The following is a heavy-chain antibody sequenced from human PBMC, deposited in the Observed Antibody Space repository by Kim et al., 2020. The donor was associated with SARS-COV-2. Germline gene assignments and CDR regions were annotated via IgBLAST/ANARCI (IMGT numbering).Heavy chain of an antibody. D-gene: IGHD3-22*01. CDR1: GGTFSSYT. Sequence: SVKVSCKASGGTFSSYTISWVRQAPGQGLEWMGRIIPILGIANYAQKFQGRVTITADKSTSTAYMELSSLRSEDTAVYYCAREKGYYDSSGYYYYYGMAGWGQGTTVTVSS. CDR3: AREKGYYDSSGYYYYYGMAG. CDR2: IIPILGIA. J-gene: IGHJ6*02. V-gene: IGHV1-69*04.